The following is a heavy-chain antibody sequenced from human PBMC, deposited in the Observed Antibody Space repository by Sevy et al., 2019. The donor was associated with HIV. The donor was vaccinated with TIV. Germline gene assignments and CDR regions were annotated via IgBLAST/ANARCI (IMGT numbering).Heavy chain of an antibody. CDR2: IKGSGGST. J-gene: IGHJ4*02. CDR1: GFTFSSYA. V-gene: IGHV3-23*01. CDR3: AKDKGSYGDYVGCPDY. D-gene: IGHD4-17*01. Sequence: GGSLRLSCAASGFTFSSYAMSWVRQAPGKGLEWVSAIKGSGGSTYYSVSVKGRFTISRDNSKNTLYLQMNSLRAEATAVYYCAKDKGSYGDYVGCPDYWGQGTLVTVSS.